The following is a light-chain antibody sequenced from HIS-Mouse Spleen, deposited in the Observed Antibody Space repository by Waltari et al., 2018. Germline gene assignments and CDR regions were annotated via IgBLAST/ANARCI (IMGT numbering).Light chain of an antibody. J-gene: IGLJ1*01. CDR2: SNN. V-gene: IGLV1-44*01. CDR3: AAWDDSLNGNYV. Sequence: QSVLTQPPSASGTPGQRVTTSCSGSSSNIGSNTVNCYQQLPGTAPKLLIYSNNQRPSGVPDRFSGSKSGTSASLAISGLQSEDEADYYCAAWDDSLNGNYVFGTGTKVTVL. CDR1: SSNIGSNT.